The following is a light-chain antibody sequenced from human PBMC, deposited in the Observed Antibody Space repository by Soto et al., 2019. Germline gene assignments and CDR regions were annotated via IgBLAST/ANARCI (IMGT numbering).Light chain of an antibody. J-gene: IGLJ3*02. Sequence: QSALTQPASVSGSPGQSITISCTGTSSDVGGYNYVSWYQQHPGKAPKFMIYEVSNRPSGVSNRFSGSKSGNTASLTISGLQAEDEADYYCISYTSSSTHWVFGGGTKLTVL. CDR1: SSDVGGYNY. V-gene: IGLV2-14*01. CDR2: EVS. CDR3: ISYTSSSTHWV.